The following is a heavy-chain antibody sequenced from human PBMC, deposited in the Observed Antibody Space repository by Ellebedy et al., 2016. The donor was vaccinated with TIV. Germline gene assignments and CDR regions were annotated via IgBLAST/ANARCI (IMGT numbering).Heavy chain of an antibody. CDR1: GFTFSNFY. V-gene: IGHV3-7*03. Sequence: GESLKISXAASGFTFSNFYMSWVRQAPGKGLEWVANINQDGSDTHYVDSVKGRFTISRDNAKNSMYLQMNSLRAEDTAVYYCVRVSGKYYFDYWGQGTLVTVSS. J-gene: IGHJ4*02. D-gene: IGHD2-8*01. CDR2: INQDGSDT. CDR3: VRVSGKYYFDY.